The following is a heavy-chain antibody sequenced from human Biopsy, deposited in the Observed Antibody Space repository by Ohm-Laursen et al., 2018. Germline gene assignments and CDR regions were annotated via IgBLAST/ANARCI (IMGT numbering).Heavy chain of an antibody. CDR3: ATPFQYYDSWGGYPPFDH. Sequence: GSSVKVSCKVSGGSFSDYGLSWVRQAPGEGLEWMGGIIAVSGLVNYAPKFQGRVSITADKSTTTAYMELSNLKSEDTAVYYCATPFQYYDSWGGYPPFDHWGQGTLVTVSS. V-gene: IGHV1-69*17. CDR2: IIAVSGLV. J-gene: IGHJ4*02. CDR1: GGSFSDYG. D-gene: IGHD3-3*01.